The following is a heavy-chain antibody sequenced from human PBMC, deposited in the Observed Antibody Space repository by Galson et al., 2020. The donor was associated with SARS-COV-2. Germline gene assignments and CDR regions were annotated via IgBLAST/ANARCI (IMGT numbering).Heavy chain of an antibody. D-gene: IGHD3-10*01. CDR3: AKAPFASGSYSFIVEY. CDR1: GFTFTTYG. V-gene: IGHV3-30*18. J-gene: IGHJ4*02. CDR2: ISYDGSNI. Sequence: TGGSLRLSCVTSGFTFTTYGMHWVRQAPGKGLEWVALISYDGSNIDYADSVKGRFTISRDDSKNTLYLQMDSLRTEDTAMYYCAKAPFASGSYSFIVEYWGQGTLVTVSS.